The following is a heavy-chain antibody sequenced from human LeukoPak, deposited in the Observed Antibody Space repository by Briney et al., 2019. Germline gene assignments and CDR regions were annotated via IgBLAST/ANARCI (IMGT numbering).Heavy chain of an antibody. CDR2: INPNSGGT. V-gene: IGHV1-2*06. CDR3: ARIDYDSSGYYIYFDY. D-gene: IGHD3-22*01. CDR1: GYTFTGYY. Sequence: ASVKVSCKASGYTFTGYYMHWVRQAPGQGLEWMGRINPNSGGTNYAQKFQGRVTMTRDTSISTAYMELSRLRSDDTAVYYCARIDYDSSGYYIYFDYWGQGTLVTVSS. J-gene: IGHJ4*02.